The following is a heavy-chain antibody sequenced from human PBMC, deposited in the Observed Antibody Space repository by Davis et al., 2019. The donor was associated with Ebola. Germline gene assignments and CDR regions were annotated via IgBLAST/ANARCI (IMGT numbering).Heavy chain of an antibody. CDR2: IRYDGSNK. V-gene: IGHV3-30*02. Sequence: GESLKISCAASGFTFSSYGMHWVRQAPGKGLEWVAFIRYDGSNKYYADSVKGRFTISRDNSKNTLYLHMNNLRLEDTAVYYCAKDPAGHAAGDDYWGQGTLVTVSS. J-gene: IGHJ4*02. D-gene: IGHD2-2*01. CDR3: AKDPAGHAAGDDY. CDR1: GFTFSSYG.